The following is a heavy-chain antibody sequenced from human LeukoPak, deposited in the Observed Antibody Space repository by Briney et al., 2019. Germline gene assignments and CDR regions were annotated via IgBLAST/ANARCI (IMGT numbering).Heavy chain of an antibody. CDR2: IYTSGST. Sequence: PSETLSLTCTVSGGSISSYYWSWIRQPAGKGLEWIGRIYTSGSTNYNPSLKSRVTMSVDTSKNQFSLKLSSVTAADTAVYYCARDRDDILTGYRYFDYWGQGTLVTVSS. CDR3: ARDRDDILTGYRYFDY. V-gene: IGHV4-4*07. D-gene: IGHD3-9*01. J-gene: IGHJ4*02. CDR1: GGSISSYY.